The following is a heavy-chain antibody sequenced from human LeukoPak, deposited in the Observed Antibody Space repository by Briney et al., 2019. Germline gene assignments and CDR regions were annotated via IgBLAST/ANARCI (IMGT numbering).Heavy chain of an antibody. J-gene: IGHJ3*02. Sequence: SETLSLTXAVSGYSISSGYYWSWIRQPAGKGLEWIGRIYTSGSTNYNPSLKSRVTISVDTSKNQFSLKLSSVTAADAAVYYCARVHYYYDSSGYQEHDAFDIWGQGTMVTVSS. CDR2: IYTSGST. V-gene: IGHV4-61*02. CDR1: GYSISSGYY. D-gene: IGHD3-22*01. CDR3: ARVHYYYDSSGYQEHDAFDI.